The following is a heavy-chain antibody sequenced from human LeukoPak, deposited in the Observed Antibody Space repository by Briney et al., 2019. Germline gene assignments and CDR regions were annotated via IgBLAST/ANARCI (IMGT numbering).Heavy chain of an antibody. J-gene: IGHJ4*02. CDR2: IYYSGST. V-gene: IGHV4-59*01. D-gene: IGHD3-22*01. CDR3: ARVGYYDSSGYYYYRQEGCDY. CDR1: GCSISSYY. Sequence: NPSETLSLTCTVSGCSISSYYWSWIRQPPGKGLEWIGYIYYSGSTNYNPSLKSRVTISVDTSKNQFSLKLSSVTAADTGVYYCARVGYYDSSGYYYYRQEGCDYWGQGTLVTVSS.